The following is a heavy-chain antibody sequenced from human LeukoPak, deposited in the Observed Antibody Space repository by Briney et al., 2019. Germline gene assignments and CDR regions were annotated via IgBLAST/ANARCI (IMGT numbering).Heavy chain of an antibody. CDR3: ARGRTDIAAAGSIRNNWFDP. V-gene: IGHV4-4*02. CDR2: IYHSGST. Sequence: SGTLSLTCAVSGGSISSSNWWSWVRQPPGKGLEWIGEIYHSGSTNYNPSLKSRVTISVGKSKNQFSLKLSSVTAADTAVYYCARGRTDIAAAGSIRNNWFDPWGQGTLVTVSS. J-gene: IGHJ5*02. CDR1: GGSISSSNW. D-gene: IGHD6-13*01.